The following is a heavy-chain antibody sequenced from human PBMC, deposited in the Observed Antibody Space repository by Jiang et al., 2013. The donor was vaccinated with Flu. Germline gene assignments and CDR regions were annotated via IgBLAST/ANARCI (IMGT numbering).Heavy chain of an antibody. CDR3: ARSTMVRGAPGLYYYYGMDV. J-gene: IGHJ6*04. CDR2: INPNSGGT. Sequence: WINPNSGGTNYAQKFQGWVTMTRDTSISTAYMELSRLRSDDTAVYYCARSTMVRGAPGLYYYYGMDVWGKGTTVTVSS. D-gene: IGHD3-10*01. V-gene: IGHV1-2*04.